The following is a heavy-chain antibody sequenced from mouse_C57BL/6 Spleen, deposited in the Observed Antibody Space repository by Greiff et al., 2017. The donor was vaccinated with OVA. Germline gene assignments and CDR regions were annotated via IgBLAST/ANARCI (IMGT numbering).Heavy chain of an antibody. CDR1: GFTFSDYY. V-gene: IGHV5-16*01. CDR2: INYDGSST. CDR3: ARDGGYDEGGPAMDY. D-gene: IGHD2-2*01. Sequence: EVKLVESEGGLVQPGSSMKLSCTASGFTFSDYYMAWVRQVPEKGLEWVANINYDGSSTYYLDSLKSRFIISRDNAKNILYLQMSSLKSEDTATYYCARDGGYDEGGPAMDYWGQGTSVTVSS. J-gene: IGHJ4*01.